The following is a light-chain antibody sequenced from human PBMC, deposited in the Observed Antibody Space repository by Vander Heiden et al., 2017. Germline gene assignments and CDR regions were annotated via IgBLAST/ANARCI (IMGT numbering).Light chain of an antibody. Sequence: DVQMTQSPSSLSASEGDRVTISCRASQYMRNYLNWYQQKPGRAPKLLISAASILQSGVPSRFNGSGSGTYFTRTITNLQPEDFATYYCQQTYSTFRTFGQGTKVEIK. J-gene: IGKJ1*01. V-gene: IGKV1-39*01. CDR1: QYMRNY. CDR2: AAS. CDR3: QQTYSTFRT.